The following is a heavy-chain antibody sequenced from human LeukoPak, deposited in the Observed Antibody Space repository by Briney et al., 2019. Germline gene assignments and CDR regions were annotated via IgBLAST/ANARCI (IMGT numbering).Heavy chain of an antibody. CDR1: GFTFSSYA. V-gene: IGHV3-23*01. CDR3: AKAIAAAGEFDY. D-gene: IGHD6-13*01. Sequence: GGSLRLSCAASGFTFSSYAMSWVRQAPGKGLEWVSAISGSGGSTYYADSVKGRFTISRDNSKNTLYLQMSSLRAEDTAVYYCAKAIAAAGEFDYWGQGTLVTVSS. J-gene: IGHJ4*02. CDR2: ISGSGGST.